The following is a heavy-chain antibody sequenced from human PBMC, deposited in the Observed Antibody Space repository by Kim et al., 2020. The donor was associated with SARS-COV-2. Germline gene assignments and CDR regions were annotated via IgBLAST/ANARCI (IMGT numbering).Heavy chain of an antibody. D-gene: IGHD1-26*01. CDR3: ARRVASGTYYFDY. J-gene: IGHJ4*02. Sequence: GGPLRLSCAASGITFSSYGMNWVRQAPGKGLDWVAAISTSGGNTYYADSVKGRFTISRDNSKNTLYLQMNSLRAEDTAMYYCARRVASGTYYFDYWGQGTLVTVSS. CDR2: ISTSGGNT. V-gene: IGHV3-23*01. CDR1: GITFSSYG.